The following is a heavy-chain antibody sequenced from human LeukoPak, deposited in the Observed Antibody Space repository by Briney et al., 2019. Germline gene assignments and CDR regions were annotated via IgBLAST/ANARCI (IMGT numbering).Heavy chain of an antibody. CDR3: AGGGGYSYGALVDY. D-gene: IGHD5-18*01. V-gene: IGHV4-34*01. CDR1: GGSFSGYY. CDR2: INHSGST. Sequence: PSETLSLTCAVYGGSFSGYYWSWIRQPPGKGLEWIGEINHSGSTNYNPSLKSRVTISVDTSKNQFSLKLSSVTAADTAVYYCAGGGGYSYGALVDYWGQGTLVTVSS. J-gene: IGHJ4*02.